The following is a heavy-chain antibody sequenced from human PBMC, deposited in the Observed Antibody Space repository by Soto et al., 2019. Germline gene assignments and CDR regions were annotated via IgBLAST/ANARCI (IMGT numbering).Heavy chain of an antibody. CDR3: AKASHCNKGRCALGLIGDRAFDI. V-gene: IGHV3-30*18. Sequence: QARLVESGGGVVQPGRSLRLSCEASGLTFSAYGMHWVRQAPGKGLAWVATISYDGSKKYFGDSVKGRFTISRDNSKSTVYLEMNSLRTEDAAVYYCAKASHCNKGRCALGLIGDRAFDIWGQGTMVTVSS. J-gene: IGHJ3*02. D-gene: IGHD2-8*01. CDR2: ISYDGSKK. CDR1: GLTFSAYG.